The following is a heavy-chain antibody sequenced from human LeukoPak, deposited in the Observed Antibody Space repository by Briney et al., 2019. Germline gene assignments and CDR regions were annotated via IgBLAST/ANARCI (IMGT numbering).Heavy chain of an antibody. J-gene: IGHJ4*02. D-gene: IGHD5-24*01. Sequence: GGSLRLSCAASGFTFSSYWMSWVRQAPGKGLEWVANIKQDGSEKYYVDSVKGRFTISRDNAKNSLYLQMNSLRAEDTAVYYCARVVEMATIIYFDYWGQGTLVTVSS. CDR2: IKQDGSEK. CDR1: GFTFSSYW. CDR3: ARVVEMATIIYFDY. V-gene: IGHV3-7*01.